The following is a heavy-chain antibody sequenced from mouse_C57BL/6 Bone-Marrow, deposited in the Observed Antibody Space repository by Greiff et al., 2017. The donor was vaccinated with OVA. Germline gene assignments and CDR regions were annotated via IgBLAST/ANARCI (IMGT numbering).Heavy chain of an antibody. V-gene: IGHV1-64*01. CDR3: ARGEFLYGYFDV. J-gene: IGHJ1*03. Sequence: QVQLQQPGAELVKPGASVKLSCKASGYTFTSYWMHWVKQRPGQGLEWIGMIHPNSGSTNYNEKFKSKATLTVDKSSSTAYMQLSSLTSEDSAVYYCARGEFLYGYFDVWGTGTTVTVSS. CDR2: IHPNSGST. CDR1: GYTFTSYW.